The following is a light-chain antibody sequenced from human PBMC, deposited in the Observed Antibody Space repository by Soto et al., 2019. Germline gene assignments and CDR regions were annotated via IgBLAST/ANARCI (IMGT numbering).Light chain of an antibody. CDR3: QQSHSTPPT. V-gene: IGKV1-39*01. J-gene: IGKJ2*01. Sequence: DIHMAQSPPSLSASVGDRVTITCRASHNIVTYLNWYQQKAGKAPSLLIYAASHLQSGVPFRFFGSGSGTDFTLTIDNLQHEDSATYYCQQSHSTPPTFGPGTKLEIK. CDR2: AAS. CDR1: HNIVTY.